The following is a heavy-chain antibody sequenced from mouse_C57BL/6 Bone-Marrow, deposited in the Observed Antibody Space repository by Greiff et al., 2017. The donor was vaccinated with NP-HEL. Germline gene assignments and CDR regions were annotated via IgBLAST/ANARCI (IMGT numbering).Heavy chain of an antibody. CDR3: ARSVYYYGSLAMDY. Sequence: QVTLKESGPGILQSSQTLSLTCSFSGFSLSTYGMGVSWIRQPSGKGLEWLVHIYWDDAKRYHPSLKTRLTISKDTSRNQVFLKITSVDTADTATYYCARSVYYYGSLAMDYWGQGTSVTVSS. CDR1: GFSLSTYGMG. CDR2: IYWDDAK. V-gene: IGHV8-12*01. J-gene: IGHJ4*01. D-gene: IGHD1-1*01.